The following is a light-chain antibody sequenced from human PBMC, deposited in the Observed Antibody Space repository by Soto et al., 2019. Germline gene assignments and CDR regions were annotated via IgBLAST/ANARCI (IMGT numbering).Light chain of an antibody. V-gene: IGKV3-20*01. Sequence: EIVLTQSPGSLSLSPGQRATLSCRASQSVDTTFFAWYQKKPGQAPRLLIQGASKRATGIPDRFSGSWSGTDFTIIISRLEPEDFAVYYCQQYRSSVTFGQGPKVDIK. CDR1: QSVDTTF. J-gene: IGKJ1*01. CDR2: GAS. CDR3: QQYRSSVT.